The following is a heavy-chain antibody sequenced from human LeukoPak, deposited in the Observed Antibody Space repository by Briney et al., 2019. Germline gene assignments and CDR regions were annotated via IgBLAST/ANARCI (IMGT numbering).Heavy chain of an antibody. CDR2: IVISGSSI. J-gene: IGHJ3*01. CDR1: GFTFSDYY. V-gene: IGHV3-11*01. CDR3: ARGPRNNAFDV. D-gene: IGHD1/OR15-1a*01. Sequence: GSLRLSCAASGFTFSDYYMSWFRQAPGKGPEWISYIVISGSSIYYTDSVKGRFTISRDNVKNALYLQMNSLRVEDTAVYYCARGPRNNAFDVWGQGTMVTVSS.